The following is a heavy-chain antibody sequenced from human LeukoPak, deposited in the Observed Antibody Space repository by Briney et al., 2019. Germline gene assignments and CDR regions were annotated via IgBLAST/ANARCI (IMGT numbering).Heavy chain of an antibody. D-gene: IGHD3-16*02. Sequence: PGGSLRLSCAASGFTFDDYGMNWVRQAPGKGLEWVSSISSSSSYIYYADSVKGRFTISRDNAKNSLYLQMNSLRAEDTAVYYCARDGDYDYVWGSYRQFDYWGQGTLVTVSS. J-gene: IGHJ4*02. CDR2: ISSSSSYI. CDR1: GFTFDDYG. V-gene: IGHV3-21*01. CDR3: ARDGDYDYVWGSYRQFDY.